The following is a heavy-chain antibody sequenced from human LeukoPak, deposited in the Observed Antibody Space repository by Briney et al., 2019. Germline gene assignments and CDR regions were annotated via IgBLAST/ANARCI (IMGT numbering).Heavy chain of an antibody. Sequence: SETLSLTCNVSGGSISTTTNSWGWAWISQRPTKGLRWSGSIYYGGSPYYTSSLKSRVTISVDTSKNQFSLKLASLTAADTAVYYCARRPIVGSTGFYFDPWGPGTLVTVSS. CDR1: GGSISTTTNS. V-gene: IGHV4-39*01. CDR2: IYYGGSP. J-gene: IGHJ5*02. CDR3: ARRPIVGSTGFYFDP. D-gene: IGHD1-26*01.